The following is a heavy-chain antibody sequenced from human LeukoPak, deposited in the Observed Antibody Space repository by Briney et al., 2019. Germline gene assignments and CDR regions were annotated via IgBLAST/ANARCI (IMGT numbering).Heavy chain of an antibody. V-gene: IGHV1-2*02. J-gene: IGHJ6*02. CDR3: ARGDEKYGSGSYDYHYGMDV. Sequence: ASVTVSCKASGYSFTGYYIHWVRQAPGQGLEWLGWINPNSGGTNYAQKFQGRVTVTRDTSINTAYMELARLRSDDTAVYYCARGDEKYGSGSYDYHYGMDVWGQGTTVTVSS. CDR2: INPNSGGT. D-gene: IGHD3-10*01. CDR1: GYSFTGYY.